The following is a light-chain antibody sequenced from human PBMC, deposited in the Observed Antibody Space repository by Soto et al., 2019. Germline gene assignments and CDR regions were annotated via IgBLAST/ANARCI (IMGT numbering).Light chain of an antibody. CDR3: SSYTSSSTFYV. Sequence: QSALTQPASVSGSPGQSITISCTGTSSDVGGFNYVSWYQQHPGKAPKLMIYEVNNRPPGVSNRFSGSKSGNTASLTISGLQAEDEADYYCSSYTSSSTFYVFGSGTKVTVL. CDR1: SSDVGGFNY. CDR2: EVN. V-gene: IGLV2-14*01. J-gene: IGLJ1*01.